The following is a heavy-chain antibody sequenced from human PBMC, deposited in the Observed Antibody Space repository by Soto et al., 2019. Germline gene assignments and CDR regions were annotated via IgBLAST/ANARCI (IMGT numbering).Heavy chain of an antibody. V-gene: IGHV3-9*01. CDR1: GFTFDDYA. CDR3: AKDIWGIGQQLVYYGIDV. D-gene: IGHD6-13*01. Sequence: ESGGGLVQPGRSLRLSCAASGFTFDDYAMHWVRQAPEKGLEWVSGISWNSGSIGYADSVKGRFTISRDNAKNSLYLQMNSLRAEDTALYYCAKDIWGIGQQLVYYGIDVWGQGTTVTVSS. CDR2: ISWNSGSI. J-gene: IGHJ6*02.